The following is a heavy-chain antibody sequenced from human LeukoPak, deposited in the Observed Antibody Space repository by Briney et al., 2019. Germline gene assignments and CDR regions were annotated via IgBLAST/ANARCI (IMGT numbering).Heavy chain of an antibody. J-gene: IGHJ4*02. CDR1: GYIFSDYY. Sequence: ASVKVSCKASGYIFSDYYMHWVRQAPRQGLEWMGWINPNGGGTNYAQTFHGRVTMPRDRSISTVHLDLNRLTYDDTAVYYCARDKGPRWEDYWGQGTLVTVSS. CDR3: ARDKGPRWEDY. CDR2: INPNGGGT. D-gene: IGHD1-26*01. V-gene: IGHV1-2*02.